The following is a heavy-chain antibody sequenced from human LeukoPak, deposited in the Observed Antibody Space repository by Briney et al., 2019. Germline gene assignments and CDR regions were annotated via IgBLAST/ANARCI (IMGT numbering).Heavy chain of an antibody. CDR2: ISTSGSTI. D-gene: IGHD2-2*01. Sequence: PGGSLRLSCAASGFTFSSYEMNWVRQAPGKGLEWVSYISTSGSTIYYADSVKGRFTISRDSAKNSLCLQMNSLRAEDTAVYYCARELVVAGAFDIWGQGTMVTVSS. V-gene: IGHV3-48*03. J-gene: IGHJ3*02. CDR3: ARELVVAGAFDI. CDR1: GFTFSSYE.